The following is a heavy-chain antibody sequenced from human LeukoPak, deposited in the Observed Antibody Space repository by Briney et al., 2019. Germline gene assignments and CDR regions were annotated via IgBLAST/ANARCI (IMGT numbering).Heavy chain of an antibody. V-gene: IGHV1-18*01. D-gene: IGHD5-18*01. CDR2: ISAYNGNT. J-gene: IGHJ5*02. CDR3: ARDRRRTDTAMVGRNWFDP. Sequence: GASVKVSCKASGYTFTSYGINWVRQAPGQGLEWMGWISAYNGNTNYAQKLQGRVTMTTDTSTSTAYMELRSLRSDDTAVYYCARDRRRTDTAMVGRNWFDPWGQGTLVTVSS. CDR1: GYTFTSYG.